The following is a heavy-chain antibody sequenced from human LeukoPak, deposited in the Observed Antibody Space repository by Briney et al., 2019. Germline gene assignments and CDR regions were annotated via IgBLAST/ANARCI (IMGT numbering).Heavy chain of an antibody. CDR1: GFTFSSYA. D-gene: IGHD6-13*01. J-gene: IGHJ4*02. Sequence: GGSLRLSCAASGFTFSSYAMHWVRQAPGKGLEWVAVISYDGSNKYYADSVKGRFTISRDNAKNSLYLQMNSLRAEDTAVYFCARDSGQQLVLSFDYWGQGTLVTVSS. CDR2: ISYDGSNK. CDR3: ARDSGQQLVLSFDY. V-gene: IGHV3-30*04.